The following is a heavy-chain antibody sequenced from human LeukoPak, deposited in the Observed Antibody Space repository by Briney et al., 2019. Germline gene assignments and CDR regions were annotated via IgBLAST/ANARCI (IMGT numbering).Heavy chain of an antibody. Sequence: SETLSLTCTVSGYSISSGYYWSWIRQPPGKGLEWIGEINHSGSTNYNPSLKSRVTISVDTSKNQFSLKLSSVTAADTAVYYCAAVWFGEPFFDYWGQGTLVTVSS. V-gene: IGHV4-38-2*02. CDR3: AAVWFGEPFFDY. CDR2: INHSGST. J-gene: IGHJ4*02. CDR1: GYSISSGYY. D-gene: IGHD3-10*01.